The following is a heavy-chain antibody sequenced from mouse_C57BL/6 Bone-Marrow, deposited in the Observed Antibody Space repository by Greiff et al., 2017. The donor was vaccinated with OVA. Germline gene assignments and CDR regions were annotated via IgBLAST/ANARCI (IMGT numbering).Heavy chain of an antibody. CDR3: AGVYDYVYAMDY. J-gene: IGHJ4*01. CDR1: GYTFTDYY. Sequence: VQLQQSGPVLVKPGASVQMSCKASGYTFTDYYMNWVKQSHGKSLEWIGVINPYNGGTSYNQKFKGKATLTVDKSSSTAYMELNSLTSEDSAVYYCAGVYDYVYAMDYWGQGTSVTVSS. CDR2: INPYNGGT. V-gene: IGHV1-19*01. D-gene: IGHD2-4*01.